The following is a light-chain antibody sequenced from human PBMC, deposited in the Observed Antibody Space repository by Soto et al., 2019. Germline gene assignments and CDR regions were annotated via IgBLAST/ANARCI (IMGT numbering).Light chain of an antibody. V-gene: IGLV2-8*01. J-gene: IGLJ1*01. CDR2: EVS. CDR3: SSYAGSNKKV. Sequence: QPVLTQPPSASGSPGQSVTISCTGTSSDVGGYKYVSWYQQHPGKAPKLMIYEVSKRPSGVPDRFSGSKSGNTASLTVSGLQAEDEADYYCSSYAGSNKKVYGTGTKLTVL. CDR1: SSDVGGYKY.